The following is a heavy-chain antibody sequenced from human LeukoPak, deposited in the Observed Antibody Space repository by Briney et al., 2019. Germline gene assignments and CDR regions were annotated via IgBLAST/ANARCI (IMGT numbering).Heavy chain of an antibody. CDR1: GGSIGSGSYY. Sequence: SETLSLTCTVSGGSIGSGSYYWSWHRQPAGQGLEWIGSIYTSASTDYNPSLKSRVTISVDTSKSQFSLNLSSVTAADTAVDYCARDEYLLTGGYYYYYMDVWGKGTTVTVSS. D-gene: IGHD1-14*01. J-gene: IGHJ6*03. CDR3: ARDEYLLTGGYYYYYMDV. V-gene: IGHV4-61*02. CDR2: IYTSAST.